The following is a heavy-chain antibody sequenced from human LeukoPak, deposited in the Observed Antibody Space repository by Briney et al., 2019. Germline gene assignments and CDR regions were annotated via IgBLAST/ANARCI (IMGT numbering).Heavy chain of an antibody. D-gene: IGHD3-10*01. V-gene: IGHV1-46*01. Sequence: ASVKVSCKASGYTFTSYSMHWVRQAPGQGLEWMGVINPSGGSTSYAQKFQGRVTMTRDTSTSTVYMELSSLRSEDTAVYYCARDRIRGRVNMMSGYWGQGTLVTVSS. CDR1: GYTFTSYS. CDR3: ARDRIRGRVNMMSGY. J-gene: IGHJ4*02. CDR2: INPSGGST.